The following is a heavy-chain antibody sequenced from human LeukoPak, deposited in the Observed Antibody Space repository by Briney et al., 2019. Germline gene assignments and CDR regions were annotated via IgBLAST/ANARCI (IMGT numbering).Heavy chain of an antibody. CDR1: GFSFSSHX. CDR2: IKEDGSET. CDR3: ARLYSTGCYGGPDY. V-gene: IGHV3-7*01. D-gene: IGHD6-19*01. Sequence: GXXLXXSCGGSGFSFSSHXMSWVRQAPGKGLEWVANIKEDGSETFYVDSVKGRFTVSRDNTENSLYLQMSSLRAEDTAVYCARLYSTGCYGGPDYWGQGTLVAVSS. J-gene: IGHJ4*02.